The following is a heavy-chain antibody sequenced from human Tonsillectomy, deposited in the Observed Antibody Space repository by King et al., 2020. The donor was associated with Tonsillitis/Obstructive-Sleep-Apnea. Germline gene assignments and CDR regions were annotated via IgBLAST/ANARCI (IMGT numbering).Heavy chain of an antibody. D-gene: IGHD4-17*01. J-gene: IGHJ4*02. CDR2: IYSGGST. V-gene: IGHV3-53*01. CDR1: GFTVSRNY. CDR3: ARSPTVTKSFYFDS. Sequence: VQLVESGGGLIQPGGSLRLSCVASGFTVSRNYMSWVRQAPGTGPEWVSVIYSGGSTYYADSVKGRFTISRDHSKNTLYLQMNNVRAEDTAVYYCARSPTVTKSFYFDSWGQGTLVTISS.